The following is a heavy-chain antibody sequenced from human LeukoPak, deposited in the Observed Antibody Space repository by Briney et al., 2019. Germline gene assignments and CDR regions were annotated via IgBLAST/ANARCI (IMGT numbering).Heavy chain of an antibody. CDR3: ARQQQQLWYD. CDR1: GFTFSTYA. Sequence: GGSLRLSCAASGFTFSTYAIHWVRQAPGKGLEWVSYISSSAETTYYADSVKGRFTISRDNAKSSLYLQMYSLRAEDTAVYFCARQQQQLWYDWGQGTLVTVSS. CDR2: ISSSAETT. V-gene: IGHV3-48*03. J-gene: IGHJ4*02. D-gene: IGHD5-18*01.